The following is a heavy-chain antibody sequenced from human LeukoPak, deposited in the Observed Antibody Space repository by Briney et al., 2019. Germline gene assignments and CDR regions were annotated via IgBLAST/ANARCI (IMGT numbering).Heavy chain of an antibody. CDR1: GGFISTSDW. CDR3: ARGRGYYDSSGYYVGFDY. D-gene: IGHD3-22*01. J-gene: IGHJ4*02. CDR2: IYHSGST. Sequence: SETLSLTCAVSGGFISTSDWWSWVRQPPGKGLEWIWEIYHSGSTNYNPSLKSRVTISVDESKNQFSLKLSSVTATDTAVYYCARGRGYYDSSGYYVGFDYWGRGTLVTVSS. V-gene: IGHV4-4*02.